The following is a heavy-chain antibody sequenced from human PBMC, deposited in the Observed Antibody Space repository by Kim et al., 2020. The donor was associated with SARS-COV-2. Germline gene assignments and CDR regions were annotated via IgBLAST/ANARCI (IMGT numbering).Heavy chain of an antibody. CDR1: GDSVSSDSAA. V-gene: IGHV6-1*01. CDR2: TLYRSKWYN. J-gene: IGHJ3*02. Sequence: SQTLSLTCAISGDSVSSDSAAWHWIRQSPSRGLEWLGRTLYRSKWYNDYAVSVRSRMTINPDTSKNQLSLQLSSVTPEDTAVYYCAREYRITLVRGVFDPFDIWGQGTMVTVSS. CDR3: AREYRITLVRGVFDPFDI. D-gene: IGHD3-10*01.